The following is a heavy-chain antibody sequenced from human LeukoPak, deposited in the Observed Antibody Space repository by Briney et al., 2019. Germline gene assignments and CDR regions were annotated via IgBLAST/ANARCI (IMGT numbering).Heavy chain of an antibody. CDR3: ATEPSSGWPIYEYFQH. J-gene: IGHJ1*01. CDR2: FDPEDGET. V-gene: IGHV1-24*01. D-gene: IGHD6-19*01. CDR1: GYTLTELS. Sequence: ASVKVSCKVSGYTLTELSMHWVRQAPGKGREWMGGFDPEDGETIYAQKFQGRVTMTEDTSTDTAYMELSSLRSEDTAVYYCATEPSSGWPIYEYFQHWGQGTLVTVSS.